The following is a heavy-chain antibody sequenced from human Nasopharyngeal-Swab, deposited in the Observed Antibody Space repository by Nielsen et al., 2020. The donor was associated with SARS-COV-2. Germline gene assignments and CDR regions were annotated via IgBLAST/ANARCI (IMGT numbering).Heavy chain of an antibody. Sequence: LRLSCTVSGGSISSGDYYWTWIRQHPGKGLEWIGYISYSGGTYYNPSLKSRVTISVDTSKNHFSLNLSSVTAADTAVYYCARGRGGRPFDYWGQGTLVTVSS. CDR3: ARGRGGRPFDY. D-gene: IGHD3-16*01. CDR2: ISYSGGT. V-gene: IGHV4-31*03. J-gene: IGHJ4*02. CDR1: GGSISSGDYY.